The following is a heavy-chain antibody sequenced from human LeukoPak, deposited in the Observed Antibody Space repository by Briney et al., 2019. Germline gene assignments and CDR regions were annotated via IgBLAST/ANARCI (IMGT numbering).Heavy chain of an antibody. CDR1: GFTFSSYW. V-gene: IGHV3-7*01. J-gene: IGHJ6*03. D-gene: IGHD3-10*01. CDR3: ARVGSTVRDYYGSGSYYLYYYYMDV. Sequence: GSLRLSCAASGFTFSSYWMSWVRQAPGKGLEWVANIKQDGSEKYYVDSVKGRFTVSRDNAKNSLYLQMNSLRAEDTAVYYCARVGSTVRDYYGSGSYYLYYYYMDVWGKGTTVTVSS. CDR2: IKQDGSEK.